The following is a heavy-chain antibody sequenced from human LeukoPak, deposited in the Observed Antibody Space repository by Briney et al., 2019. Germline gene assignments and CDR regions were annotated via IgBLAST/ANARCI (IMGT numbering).Heavy chain of an antibody. CDR1: AGSISSGSYY. CDR3: ASRRLDYYDSSGYYYGVDY. CDR2: IYTSGST. V-gene: IGHV4-61*02. Sequence: SQTLSLTCTVSAGSISSGSYYCSWIRQPAGKGLEWIGRIYTSGSTNYNPSLKSRVTISVDTSKNQFSLKLSSVTAADTAVYYCASRRLDYYDSSGYYYGVDYWGQGTLVTVSS. D-gene: IGHD3-22*01. J-gene: IGHJ4*02.